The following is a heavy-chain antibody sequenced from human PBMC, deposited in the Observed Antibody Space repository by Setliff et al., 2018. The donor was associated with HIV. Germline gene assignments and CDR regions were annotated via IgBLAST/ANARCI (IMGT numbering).Heavy chain of an antibody. D-gene: IGHD2-15*01. V-gene: IGHV4-39*07. CDR3: ARATATWLVDN. J-gene: IGHJ4*02. CDR1: GGSISSSSYY. Sequence: SETLSLTCAVSGGSISSSSYYWGWIRQPPGKGLEWIGSIYYSGSTYYNPSLKSRLTISTDASKNQFSLKLSSVTTADTAVYYCARATATWLVDNWGQGTLVTVSS. CDR2: IYYSGST.